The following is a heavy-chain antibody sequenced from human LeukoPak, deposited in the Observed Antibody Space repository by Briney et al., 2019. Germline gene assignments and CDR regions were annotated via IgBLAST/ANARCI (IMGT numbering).Heavy chain of an antibody. V-gene: IGHV1-18*01. CDR1: GYTFTSYD. D-gene: IGHD6-13*01. CDR3: AKCDSSGWSEVMGV. CDR2: ISAYNGNT. J-gene: IGHJ6*02. Sequence: GASVKVSCKASGYTFTSYDINWVRQAPGQGLEWMAWISAYNGNTNYAQKFQGRVTVTTDTSTSTAYMELRSLRSDDTAVYYCAKCDSSGWSEVMGVWGQGTTVTVSS.